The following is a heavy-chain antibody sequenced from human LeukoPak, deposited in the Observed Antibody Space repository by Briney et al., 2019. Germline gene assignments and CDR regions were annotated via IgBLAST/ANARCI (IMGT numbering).Heavy chain of an antibody. Sequence: GGFLRLSCAASGFTFSRHAMSWVRQAPRKGLEWVSGISGSGGFTYYADSVKGRFTISRDNSKNTLYLQMNSLRAEDTAVYYCATAYYYDSRGYDPLDYWGQGTLVTVSS. V-gene: IGHV3-23*01. CDR2: ISGSGGFT. CDR3: ATAYYYDSRGYDPLDY. J-gene: IGHJ4*02. CDR1: GFTFSRHA. D-gene: IGHD3-22*01.